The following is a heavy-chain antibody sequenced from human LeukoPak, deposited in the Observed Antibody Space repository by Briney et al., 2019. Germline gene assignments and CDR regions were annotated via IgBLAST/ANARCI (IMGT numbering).Heavy chain of an antibody. CDR1: GFTFSSYA. J-gene: IGHJ4*02. CDR2: ISSSGGTP. CDR3: AKEVTGLRRGYFDY. D-gene: IGHD2-21*02. Sequence: GGSLRLSCAAPGFTFSSYAMRWGRQAPGKGVEWVSGISSSGGTPYYPDSVKGRFTISRENIKKTLYMKMNSLREAETPLYYCAKEVTGLRRGYFDYWGQGTLVTVSS. V-gene: IGHV3-23*01.